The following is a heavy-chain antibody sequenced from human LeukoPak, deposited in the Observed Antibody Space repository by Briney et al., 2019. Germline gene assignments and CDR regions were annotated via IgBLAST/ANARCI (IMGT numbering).Heavy chain of an antibody. CDR3: ARGVSSGWSSRYMDV. CDR1: GYTFTSYY. CDR2: INPSGGST. D-gene: IGHD6-19*01. V-gene: IGHV1-46*01. J-gene: IGHJ6*03. Sequence: ASVKVSCKASGYTFTSYYMHWVRQAPGQGLEWMGIINPSGGSTSYAQEFQGRVTMTRDTSTSTVYMELSSLRSEDTAVYYCARGVSSGWSSRYMDVWGKGTTVTVSS.